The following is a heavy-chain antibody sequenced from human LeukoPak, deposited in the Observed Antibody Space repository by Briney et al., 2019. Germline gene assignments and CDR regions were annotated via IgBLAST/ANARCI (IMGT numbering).Heavy chain of an antibody. V-gene: IGHV4-34*01. CDR2: INHSGST. J-gene: IGHJ3*02. CDR1: GGSFSGYY. CDR3: ARHTRIQLWFRLRAFDI. Sequence: PSETLSLTCAVYGGSFSGYYWSWIRQPPGKGLEWIGEINHSGSTNYNPSLKSRVTISVDTSKNQFSLKLSSVTAADTAVYYCARHTRIQLWFRLRAFDIWGQGTMVTVSS. D-gene: IGHD5-18*01.